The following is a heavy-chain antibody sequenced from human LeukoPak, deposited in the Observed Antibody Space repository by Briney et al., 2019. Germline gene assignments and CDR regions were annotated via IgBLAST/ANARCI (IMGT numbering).Heavy chain of an antibody. V-gene: IGHV1-69*13. Sequence: SVKVSCKASGGTFSSYAISWVRQAPGQGLEWMGGIIPIFGTASYAQKFQGRVTITADESTSTAYMELSSLRSEDTAVYYCARGGQWLVQYYFDYWGQGTLVTVSS. CDR3: ARGGQWLVQYYFDY. D-gene: IGHD6-19*01. CDR2: IIPIFGTA. J-gene: IGHJ4*02. CDR1: GGTFSSYA.